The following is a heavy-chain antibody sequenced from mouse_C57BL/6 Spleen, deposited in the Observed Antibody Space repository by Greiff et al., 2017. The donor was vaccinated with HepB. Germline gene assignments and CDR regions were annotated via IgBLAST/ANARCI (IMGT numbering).Heavy chain of an antibody. J-gene: IGHJ3*01. CDR3: ASPGTWGSAFAY. V-gene: IGHV7-3*01. CDR2: IRNKANGYTT. D-gene: IGHD4-1*01. CDR1: GFTFTDYY. Sequence: EVQGVESGGGLVQPGGSLSLSCAASGFTFTDYYMSWVRQPPGKALEWLGFIRNKANGYTTEYSASVKGRFTISRDNSQSILYLHMNALRAEGSAPYFCASPGTWGSAFAYWGQGTLVTVSA.